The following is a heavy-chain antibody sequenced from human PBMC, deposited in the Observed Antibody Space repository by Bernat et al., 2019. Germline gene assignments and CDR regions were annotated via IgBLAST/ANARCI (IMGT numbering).Heavy chain of an antibody. CDR1: GFTFSSYW. J-gene: IGHJ4*02. Sequence: EVQLVESGGGLVQPGGSLRLSCAASGFTFSSYWMHWVRQAPGKGLDWVSRINRDGSITSYADSVRGRFTISRDNAKNTLCLQMSSLRAEDTAVYYCVRIGYSTSSLGIDYWGQGALVIVSS. CDR3: VRIGYSTSSLGIDY. CDR2: INRDGSIT. D-gene: IGHD6-6*01. V-gene: IGHV3-74*01.